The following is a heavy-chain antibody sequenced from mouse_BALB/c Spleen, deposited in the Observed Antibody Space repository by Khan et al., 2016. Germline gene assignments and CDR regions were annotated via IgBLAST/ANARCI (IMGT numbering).Heavy chain of an antibody. D-gene: IGHD1-1*01. V-gene: IGHV9-3-1*01. CDR1: GYTFTNYG. Sequence: QIQLVQSGPELKKPGKTVKISCKASGYTFTNYGMNWVKQAPGKGLKWMGWINTYSGESTLADDFKGRFAFSLETSANPAYLQINNLKNEDTATYFCARYRYYYGSSRYYDDWGAGTTGTVSS. CDR2: INTYSGES. J-gene: IGHJ1*01. CDR3: ARYRYYYGSSRYYDD.